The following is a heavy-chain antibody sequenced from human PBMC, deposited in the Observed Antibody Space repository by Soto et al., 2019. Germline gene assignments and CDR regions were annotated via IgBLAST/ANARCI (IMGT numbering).Heavy chain of an antibody. CDR3: AIWSNWNPLYYRGMDV. CDR1: GGAFTNYS. CDR2: IIPLHNTS. D-gene: IGHD1-20*01. Sequence: SVKVSCKVSGGAFTNYSLNWVRHAPGQGLEWLGGIIPLHNTSNYSLKLLGRGSVTADISSNTVYMHLSGLTSDETATYYCAIWSNWNPLYYRGMDVWGQGTTVTVSS. V-gene: IGHV1-69*08. J-gene: IGHJ6*02.